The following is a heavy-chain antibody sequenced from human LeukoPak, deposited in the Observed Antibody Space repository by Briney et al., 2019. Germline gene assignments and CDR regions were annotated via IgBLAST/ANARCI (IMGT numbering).Heavy chain of an antibody. Sequence: PGGSLRLSCAASGFTFSSYSMNWVRQAPGSGLEWVAYISPASKTIKGRFIISRDNAKKSLYLQMKSLRAEDTAVYYCARDPYYSNHLDFLGQGTLVTVSS. V-gene: IGHV3-48*04. J-gene: IGHJ4*02. CDR2: ISPASKTI. CDR3: ARDPYYSNHLDF. CDR1: GFTFSSYS. D-gene: IGHD4-11*01.